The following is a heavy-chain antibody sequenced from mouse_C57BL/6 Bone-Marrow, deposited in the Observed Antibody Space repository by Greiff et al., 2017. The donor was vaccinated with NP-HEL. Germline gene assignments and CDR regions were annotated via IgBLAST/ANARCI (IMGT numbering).Heavy chain of an antibody. CDR2: IWRGGST. CDR1: GFSLTSYG. J-gene: IGHJ4*01. CDR3: AKRDYGSSYAMDY. Sequence: VQLKESGPGLVQPSQSLSITCTVSGFSLTSYGVHWVRQSPGKGLEWLGVIWRGGSTDYNAAFMSRLSITKDNSKSQVFFKMNSLQADDTAIYYCAKRDYGSSYAMDYWGQGTSVTVSS. V-gene: IGHV2-5*01. D-gene: IGHD1-1*01.